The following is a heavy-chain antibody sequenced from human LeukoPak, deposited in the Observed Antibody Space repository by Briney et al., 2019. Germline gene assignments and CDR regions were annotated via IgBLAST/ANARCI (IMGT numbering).Heavy chain of an antibody. J-gene: IGHJ3*02. V-gene: IGHV1-24*01. D-gene: IGHD3-3*01. CDR2: FDPEDGET. Sequence: ASVKVSCKVSGYTLTELSMHWVRQAPGKGLEWMGGFDPEDGETIYAQKFQGRVTMTEDTSTDTAYMELSSLRSEDTAVYYCARDSGWLLYRFYAFDIWGQGTMVTVSS. CDR3: ARDSGWLLYRFYAFDI. CDR1: GYTLTELS.